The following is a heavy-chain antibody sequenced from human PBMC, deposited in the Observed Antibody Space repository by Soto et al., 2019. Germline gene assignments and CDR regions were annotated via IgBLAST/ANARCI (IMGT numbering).Heavy chain of an antibody. Sequence: GGSLRLSCAASGFTFSSYAMSWVRQAPGKGLEWVSAISGSGGSKYYADSVKGGFSISRDNSKNTLYLQMNSLRAEDTAVYYCAKGVTIFGDLNAWGQGTLVTVSS. V-gene: IGHV3-23*01. CDR1: GFTFSSYA. D-gene: IGHD3-3*01. CDR2: ISGSGGSK. J-gene: IGHJ5*02. CDR3: AKGVTIFGDLNA.